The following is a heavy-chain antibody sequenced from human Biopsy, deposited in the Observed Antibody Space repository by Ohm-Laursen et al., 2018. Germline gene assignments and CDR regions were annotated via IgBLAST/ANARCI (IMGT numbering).Heavy chain of an antibody. Sequence: SVKVSCKASGYTFTEYYINWVRQAPGQGLEWMGIINPRSGNTGYSQKFQVRVTMTTDTSTSTVYMELSSLSSEDTAVYYCAKNYDPLYYGTSGLFDYRGQGTLVTVSS. J-gene: IGHJ4*02. CDR2: INPRSGNT. V-gene: IGHV1-46*01. CDR1: GYTFTEYY. CDR3: AKNYDPLYYGTSGLFDY. D-gene: IGHD3-22*01.